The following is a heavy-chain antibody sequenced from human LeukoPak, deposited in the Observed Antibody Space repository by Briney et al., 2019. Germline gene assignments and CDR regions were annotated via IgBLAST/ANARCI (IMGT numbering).Heavy chain of an antibody. J-gene: IGHJ4*02. CDR1: GFTFSWYG. V-gene: IGHV3-64*04. D-gene: IGHD3-10*01. Sequence: GGSLRLSCLGSGFTFSWYGLSWVRQAPGRGLEYVSAISKNGGNTYYVDSVKGRFTISRDNSKNTLFLQMNSLRAGDTAVYYCARGTVTMVDYWGQGTLVTVSS. CDR3: ARGTVTMVDY. CDR2: ISKNGGNT.